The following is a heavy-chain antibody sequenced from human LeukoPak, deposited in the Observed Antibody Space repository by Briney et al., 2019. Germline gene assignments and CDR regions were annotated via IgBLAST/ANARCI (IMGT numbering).Heavy chain of an antibody. CDR1: GFTFSDYY. CDR3: ARGGYSSSFGYYYYYMDV. V-gene: IGHV3-11*01. D-gene: IGHD6-6*01. CDR2: ISSSGSPI. J-gene: IGHJ6*03. Sequence: GGSLRLSCAASGFTFSDYYMSWIRQAPGKGLEWVSYISSSGSPIYYADSVRGRFTISRDNAKNSLYLQMNSLRAEDTAVYYCARGGYSSSFGYYYYYMDVWGKGTTVTVSS.